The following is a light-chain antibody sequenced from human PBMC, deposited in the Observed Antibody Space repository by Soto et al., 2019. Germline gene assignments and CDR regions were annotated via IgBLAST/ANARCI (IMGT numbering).Light chain of an antibody. V-gene: IGLV1-40*01. Sequence: QSVFTQPPSVSGAPGQRVSISCTGSSSNIGAGHDVHWYQQIPGTAPKLLIYANTHRPSGVPDRFSGSRSGTAASLAITGLQAEDEADYFCQSYANGLSGSLLFGGGTKLTVL. CDR3: QSYANGLSGSLL. CDR2: ANT. CDR1: SSNIGAGHD. J-gene: IGLJ2*01.